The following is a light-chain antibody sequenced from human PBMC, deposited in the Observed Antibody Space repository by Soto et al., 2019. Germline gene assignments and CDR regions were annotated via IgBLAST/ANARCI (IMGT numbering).Light chain of an antibody. Sequence: EIVLTQSPATLSLSPGERGTLSCRASHSVTNNYLAWYQQKPGQAPRLLIYDASSIATGIPDRFSARGSGTDFTLTISRLEPEDFAVYYCQQVAFSSRTFGQGTKLEIK. CDR2: DAS. V-gene: IGKV3-20*01. J-gene: IGKJ2*01. CDR3: QQVAFSSRT. CDR1: HSVTNNY.